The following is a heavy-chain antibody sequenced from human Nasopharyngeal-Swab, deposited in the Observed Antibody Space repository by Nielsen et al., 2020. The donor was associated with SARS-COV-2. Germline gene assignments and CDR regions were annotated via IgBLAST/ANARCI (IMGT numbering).Heavy chain of an antibody. Sequence: SGPTLVKPTQTLALTCTFSGFPLSASGMCVTWIRQTPGKALEWLALINWDDHKYYSTSLRTRLNISKDTPKNQVVLTMTNMDPVDTGTYYCARMYSTGYYYYGMDVWGQGTTVTVSS. CDR2: INWDDHK. CDR1: GFPLSASGMC. CDR3: ARMYSTGYYYYGMDV. V-gene: IGHV2-70*01. J-gene: IGHJ6*02. D-gene: IGHD3-10*01.